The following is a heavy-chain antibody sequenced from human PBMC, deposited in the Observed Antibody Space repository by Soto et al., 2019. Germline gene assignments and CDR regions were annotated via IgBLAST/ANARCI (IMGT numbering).Heavy chain of an antibody. CDR1: GFIFNGYG. J-gene: IGHJ4*02. Sequence: PGGSLRLSCGASGFIFNGYGMHWVRQAPGKGLEWVAVIWSDGSKKYYADSVKGRFTISRDSSENTLYLQMNSLRAEDTAVYFCVRDYFGSGSFLSDYWGQGTLVTVSS. CDR3: VRDYFGSGSFLSDY. CDR2: IWSDGSKK. D-gene: IGHD3-10*01. V-gene: IGHV3-33*01.